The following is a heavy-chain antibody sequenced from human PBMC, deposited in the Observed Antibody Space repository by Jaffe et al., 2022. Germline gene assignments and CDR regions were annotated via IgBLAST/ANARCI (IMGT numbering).Heavy chain of an antibody. CDR1: GGTFSSYA. CDR2: IIPIFGTA. J-gene: IGHJ6*03. CDR3: ARGKVREQLAGNYYYYMDV. V-gene: IGHV1-69*01. Sequence: QVQLVQSGAEVKKPGSSVKVSCKASGGTFSSYAISWVRQAPGQGLEWMGGIIPIFGTANYAQKFQGRVTITADESTSTAYMELSSLRSEDTAVYYCARGKVREQLAGNYYYYMDVWGKGTTVTVSS. D-gene: IGHD6-6*01.